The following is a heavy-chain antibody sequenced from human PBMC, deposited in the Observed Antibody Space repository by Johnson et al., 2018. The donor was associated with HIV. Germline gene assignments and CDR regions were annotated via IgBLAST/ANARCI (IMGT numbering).Heavy chain of an antibody. V-gene: IGHV3-23*04. J-gene: IGHJ3*01. CDR3: AYSAAGH. CDR2: ISGSGGST. D-gene: IGHD6-13*01. CDR1: GFTFSSYS. Sequence: VQLVESGGGVVQPGGSLRLSCAASGFTFSSYSMSWVRQAPGKGLVSVSAISGSGGSTYYADSVKGRFTISRDNSRNTLYLQMNSLRDEDTAVYYCAYSAAGHWGQGTMVTVSS.